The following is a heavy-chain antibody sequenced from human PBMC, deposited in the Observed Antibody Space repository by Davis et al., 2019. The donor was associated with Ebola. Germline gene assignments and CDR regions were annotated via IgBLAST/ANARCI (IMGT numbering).Heavy chain of an antibody. V-gene: IGHV1-24*01. CDR3: SIGSLSLAGAFDH. Sequence: AASVKVSCKLFGYSLTGLSMHWVRQPPGKRLEWMGYFDPEDGETMSAQSFQGRVTLTEDTSTDTAYMELSSLTSEDTAVYYCSIGSLSLAGAFDHWGQGTLVTVSS. D-gene: IGHD6-19*01. CDR2: FDPEDGET. CDR1: GYSLTGLS. J-gene: IGHJ4*02.